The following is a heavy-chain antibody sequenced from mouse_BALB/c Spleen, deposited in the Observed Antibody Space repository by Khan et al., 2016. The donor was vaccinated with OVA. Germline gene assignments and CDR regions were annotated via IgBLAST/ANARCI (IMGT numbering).Heavy chain of an antibody. D-gene: IGHD1-1*01. J-gene: IGHJ2*01. Sequence: EVQLVESGPGLVKPSQSLSLTCTVTGYSITSDYAWYWIRPFPGNKLEWMAYITYSGSTGYNPSLKSRISITRDTSKNQFFLQLNSVTTVDTAIYYCARDYGSSYLFFDYWGQGTTLTVSS. CDR2: ITYSGST. CDR3: ARDYGSSYLFFDY. CDR1: GYSITSDYA. V-gene: IGHV3-2*02.